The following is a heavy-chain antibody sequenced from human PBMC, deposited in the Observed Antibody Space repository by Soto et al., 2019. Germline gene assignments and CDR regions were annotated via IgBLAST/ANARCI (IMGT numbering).Heavy chain of an antibody. CDR2: INSDGSST. D-gene: IGHD6-19*01. V-gene: IGHV3-74*01. CDR3: AVAVAGPTAIGY. J-gene: IGHJ4*02. Sequence: PGGSLRLSCAASGFNFSSYWMHWIRQAPGKGLVWVSRINSDGSSTSYADSVKGRFTISRDNAKNTLYLQMSSLRAEGTAVYYCAVAVAGPTAIGYWGQGTLVTVSS. CDR1: GFNFSSYW.